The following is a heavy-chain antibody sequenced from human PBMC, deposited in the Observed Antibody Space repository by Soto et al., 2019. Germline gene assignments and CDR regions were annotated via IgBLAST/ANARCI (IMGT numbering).Heavy chain of an antibody. J-gene: IGHJ6*03. V-gene: IGHV4-34*01. CDR2: INHSGST. Sequence: PSETLSLTCAVYGGSFSGYYWSWIRQPPGKGLEWIGEINHSGSTNYNPSLKSRVTISVDTSKNQFSLKLSSVTAADTAVYYCALGGDYYYYMDVWGKGTTVTVSS. CDR3: ALGGDYYYYMDV. CDR1: GGSFSGYY.